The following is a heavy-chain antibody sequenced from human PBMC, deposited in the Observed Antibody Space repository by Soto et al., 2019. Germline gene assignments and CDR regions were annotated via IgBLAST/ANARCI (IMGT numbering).Heavy chain of an antibody. Sequence: GGAPEISRAAPGFTLHIYSIKWGRQAPGKGLEWVSYITSDTATIHYADSVRGRFTISRDNAENSLFLQMNSLRDEDTAAYYCARSVAGHFDYWGQGALVTVSS. V-gene: IGHV3-48*02. CDR1: GFTLHIYS. CDR3: ARSVAGHFDY. CDR2: ITSDTATI. J-gene: IGHJ4*02. D-gene: IGHD6-19*01.